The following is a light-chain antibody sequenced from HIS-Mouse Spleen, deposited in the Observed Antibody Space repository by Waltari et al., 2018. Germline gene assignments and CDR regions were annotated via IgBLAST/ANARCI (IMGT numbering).Light chain of an antibody. Sequence: QSALTQPRSVPGSPGQSVTIPCTATRSHVGGYNYVSWYQQHPGKAPKLMIYDVSKRPSGVPDRFSGSKSGNTASLTISGLQAEDEADYYCCSYAGSYTWVFGGGTKLTVL. CDR3: CSYAGSYTWV. CDR1: RSHVGGYNY. J-gene: IGLJ3*02. CDR2: DVS. V-gene: IGLV2-11*01.